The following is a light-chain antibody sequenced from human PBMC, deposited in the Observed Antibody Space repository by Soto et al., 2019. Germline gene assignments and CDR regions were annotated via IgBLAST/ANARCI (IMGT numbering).Light chain of an antibody. CDR1: QSISSY. CDR3: QQRSNWLFT. V-gene: IGKV3-11*01. J-gene: IGKJ3*01. CDR2: DAS. Sequence: EIVLTQSPATLSFSPGERATLSCGASQSISSYLAWYQQKPGQAPRLLIYDASNRATGIPARFSGGGSGTDFTLTINSLEPEDFAIYYCQQRSNWLFTFGPGTKVDIK.